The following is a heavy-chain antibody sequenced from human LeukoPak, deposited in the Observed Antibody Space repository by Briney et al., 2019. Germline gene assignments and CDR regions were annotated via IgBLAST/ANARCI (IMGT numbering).Heavy chain of an antibody. D-gene: IGHD3-10*01. V-gene: IGHV4-4*07. CDR2: IFTSGIT. Sequence: ETLSLTCPVSGGSISIYYWNWIRQPAGKGLEWIGRIFTSGITNYDPSLKSRVTMSVDTSKNQFSLNLSSVTAADTAVYYCARESSGNYYNPLGYMDVWGKGTTVTVSS. J-gene: IGHJ6*03. CDR3: ARESSGNYYNPLGYMDV. CDR1: GGSISIYY.